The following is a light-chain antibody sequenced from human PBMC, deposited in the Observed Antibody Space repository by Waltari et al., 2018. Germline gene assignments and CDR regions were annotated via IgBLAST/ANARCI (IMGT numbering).Light chain of an antibody. V-gene: IGKV3-15*01. J-gene: IGKJ2*01. CDR1: QSVSSN. CDR3: QQYNNWPGYT. CDR2: GAS. Sequence: EIVMTQSPVTLSVSPGERATLSCRASQSVSSNLAWYQQKPGQAPRLLIYGASTRATGIPARFSGSGSGTEFTLTISSLQSEDFAVYYCQQYNNWPGYTFGQGTKLEIK.